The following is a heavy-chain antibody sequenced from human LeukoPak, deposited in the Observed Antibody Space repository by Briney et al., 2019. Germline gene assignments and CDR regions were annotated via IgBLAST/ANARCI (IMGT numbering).Heavy chain of an antibody. CDR1: GHTFTNFC. CDR3: AKNRGATWWDLVDY. CDR2: IGADSGNT. D-gene: IGHD1-26*01. J-gene: IGHJ4*02. Sequence: ASVKVSCKASGHTFTNFCITWVRQAPGQGLEWMGWIGADSGNTNYAQKFQGRVTLSIDTSTSTAYIELRTLGSDDTAVYFCAKNRGATWWDLVDYWGQGTLVTVSS. V-gene: IGHV1-18*01.